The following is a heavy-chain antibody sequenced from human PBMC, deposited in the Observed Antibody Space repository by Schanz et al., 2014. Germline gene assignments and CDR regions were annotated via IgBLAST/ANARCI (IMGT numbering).Heavy chain of an antibody. CDR3: TRVTISPGGHVLDV. Sequence: EVQLLESGGGLVEPGGSLRLSCAASGFTFSAYYMDWVRQAPGKGLEWVGRTRNRANNYFTEYAASVKGRFTISRDDSKIALYLQMSGLKSEDTALYNSTRVTISPGGHVLDVWGQGTTVTVSS. J-gene: IGHJ6*02. D-gene: IGHD3-16*01. V-gene: IGHV3-72*01. CDR1: GFTFSAYY. CDR2: TRNRANNYFT.